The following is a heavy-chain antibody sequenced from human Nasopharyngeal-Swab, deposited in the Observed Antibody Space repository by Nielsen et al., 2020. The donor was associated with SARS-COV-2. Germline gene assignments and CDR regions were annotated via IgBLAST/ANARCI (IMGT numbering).Heavy chain of an antibody. V-gene: IGHV3-7*03. CDR3: TKDHVRGWQLDS. J-gene: IGHJ4*02. Sequence: GGSLRLSCAASGFNFNNYWMSWVRQAPGKGLEWVANIKQDGSERHYLESVRGRFPISRDNAKNSVFLQMNNLRAEDTAVYYCTKDHVRGWQLDSWGQGTLVTVSS. CDR1: GFNFNNYW. CDR2: IKQDGSER. D-gene: IGHD6-19*01.